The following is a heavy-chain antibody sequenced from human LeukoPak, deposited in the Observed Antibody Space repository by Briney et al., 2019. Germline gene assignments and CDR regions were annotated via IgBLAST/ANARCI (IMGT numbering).Heavy chain of an antibody. CDR3: ARGPVILAFDI. J-gene: IGHJ3*02. Sequence: SVKVSCKASGGTFSSYAISWVRQAPGQGLEWMGRIIPILGIANYAQKFQGRVTITADKSTSTAHMELSSLRSEDTAVYYCARGPVILAFDIWGQGTMVTVSS. CDR1: GGTFSSYA. CDR2: IIPILGIA. D-gene: IGHD2/OR15-2a*01. V-gene: IGHV1-69*04.